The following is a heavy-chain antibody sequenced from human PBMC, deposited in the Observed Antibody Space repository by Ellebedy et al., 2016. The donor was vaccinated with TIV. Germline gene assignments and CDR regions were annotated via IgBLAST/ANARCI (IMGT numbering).Heavy chain of an antibody. CDR2: IKSKAAGTT. Sequence: GESLKISCVVSGLTFIDAWVSWVRQAPGKGLEWVGRIKSKAAGTTDYTAPVKGRFTISRDDSKNTIYLQMNSLKTEDTGVYYCTWGGVTYHDSWGQGTLVTVSS. CDR1: GLTFIDAW. V-gene: IGHV3-15*01. D-gene: IGHD1-26*01. CDR3: TWGGVTYHDS. J-gene: IGHJ5*01.